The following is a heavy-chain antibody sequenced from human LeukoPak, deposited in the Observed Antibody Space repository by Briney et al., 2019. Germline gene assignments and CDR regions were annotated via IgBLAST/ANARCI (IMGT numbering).Heavy chain of an antibody. V-gene: IGHV4-61*02. J-gene: IGHJ5*02. CDR1: GGPISSGSYY. CDR2: IYTSGST. D-gene: IGHD3-10*01. CDR3: ARDIYYGSDWFDP. Sequence: KPSETLSLTCTVSGGPISSGSYYWRWIRQPAGKGLEWIGRIYTSGSTNYNPSLKSRVTISVDTSKNQFSLKLSSVTAADTAVYYCARDIYYGSDWFDPWGQGTLVTVSS.